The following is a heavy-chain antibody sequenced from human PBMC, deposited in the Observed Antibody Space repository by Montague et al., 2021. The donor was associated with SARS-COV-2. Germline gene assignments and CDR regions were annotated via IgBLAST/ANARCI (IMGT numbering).Heavy chain of an antibody. D-gene: IGHD3-9*01. CDR3: ARHRRDDVVTDYPGF. V-gene: IGHV4-39*01. CDR2: IYNGGRT. J-gene: IGHJ1*01. Sequence: SETLSLTCSVSGGSIGSDNFFWSWIRQPPGKGLEWIGVIYNGGRTFDNPSLKSRVTISVHTSWNQLSLNVKSVTAADTAVYYCARHRRDDVVTDYPGFWGQGILVTVSS. CDR1: GGSIGSDNFF.